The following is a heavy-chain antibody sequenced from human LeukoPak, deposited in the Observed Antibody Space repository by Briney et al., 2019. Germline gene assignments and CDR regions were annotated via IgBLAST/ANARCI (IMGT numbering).Heavy chain of an antibody. CDR2: IYYSGST. D-gene: IGHD4-17*01. V-gene: IGHV4-30-4*01. Sequence: SETLPLTCTVSGGSISSGDYYWSWIRQPPGKGLEWIGYIYYSGSTYYNPSLKSRVTISVDTSKNQFSLKLSSVTAADTAVYYCARVDYYGDYRFDYWGQGTLVTVSS. J-gene: IGHJ4*02. CDR3: ARVDYYGDYRFDY. CDR1: GGSISSGDYY.